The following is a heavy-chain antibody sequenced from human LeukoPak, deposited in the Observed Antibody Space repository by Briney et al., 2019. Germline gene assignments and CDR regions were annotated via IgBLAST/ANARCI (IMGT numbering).Heavy chain of an antibody. Sequence: SETLSLTRAVSGGSFSGYYWSWIRQLPGKGLEWIGEINHSGSTNYNPSLKSRVTISVDTSKNQFSLKLSSVTAADTAVYYCARGGISGYVYWGQGTLVTVSS. J-gene: IGHJ4*02. V-gene: IGHV4-34*01. D-gene: IGHD5-12*01. CDR2: INHSGST. CDR1: GGSFSGYY. CDR3: ARGGISGYVY.